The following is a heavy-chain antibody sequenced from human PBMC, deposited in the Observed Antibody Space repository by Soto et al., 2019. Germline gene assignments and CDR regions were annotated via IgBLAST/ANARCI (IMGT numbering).Heavy chain of an antibody. V-gene: IGHV3-23*01. CDR2: ISGSGGST. CDR3: ATATITILLVGIKGGLFDF. D-gene: IGHD3-22*01. Sequence: PGGSLRLSCAASGFTFSSYAMSWVRQAPGKGLEWVSAISGSGGSTYYADSVKGRFTISRDNSKNTLYLQMNSLRAEDTAVYYCATATITILLVGIKGGLFDFCGQGSLVTGSA. J-gene: IGHJ4*02. CDR1: GFTFSSYA.